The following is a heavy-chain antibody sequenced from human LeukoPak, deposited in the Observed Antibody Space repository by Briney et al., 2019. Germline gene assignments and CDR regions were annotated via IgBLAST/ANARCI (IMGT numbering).Heavy chain of an antibody. J-gene: IGHJ4*02. CDR2: MNPNSGNT. D-gene: IGHD3-10*01. V-gene: IGHV1-8*03. CDR1: RYTFTSYD. CDR3: ARGAYYYGSGSQIDY. Sequence: ASVKVSCKASRYTFTSYDINWVRQATGQGLEWMGWMNPNSGNTGYAQKFQGRVTITRNTSISTAYMELSSLRSEDTAVYYCARGAYYYGSGSQIDYWGQGTLVTVSS.